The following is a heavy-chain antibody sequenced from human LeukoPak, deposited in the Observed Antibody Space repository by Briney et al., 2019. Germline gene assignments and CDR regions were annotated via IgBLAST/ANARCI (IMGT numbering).Heavy chain of an antibody. J-gene: IGHJ3*02. CDR1: GYTFTSNY. CDR3: ARDGLRSCTSSSCYPGEDAFDI. V-gene: IGHV7-4-1*02. Sequence: VASVKVSCKAFGYTFTSNYMHWVRQAPGQGLEWMAWINTNTGNPTYAQGFTGRFVFSLDTSISTAYLHISGLKAEDTAVYYCARDGLRSCTSSSCYPGEDAFDIWGQGTMVTVSS. CDR2: INTNTGNP. D-gene: IGHD2-2*01.